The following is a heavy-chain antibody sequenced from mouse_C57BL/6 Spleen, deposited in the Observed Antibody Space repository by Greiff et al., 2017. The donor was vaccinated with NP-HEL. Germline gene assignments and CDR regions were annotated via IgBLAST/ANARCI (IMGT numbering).Heavy chain of an antibody. J-gene: IGHJ3*01. CDR1: GYTFTSYW. CDR2: IYPSDSET. V-gene: IGHV1-61*01. CDR3: ARWDYYGSSYEDAY. Sequence: QVQLQQPGAELVRPGSSVKLSCKASGYTFTSYWMDWVKQRPGQGLEWIGNIYPSDSETHYNQKFKDKATLTVDKSSSTAYMQLSSLTSEDSAVYYCARWDYYGSSYEDAYWGQGTLVTVSA. D-gene: IGHD1-1*01.